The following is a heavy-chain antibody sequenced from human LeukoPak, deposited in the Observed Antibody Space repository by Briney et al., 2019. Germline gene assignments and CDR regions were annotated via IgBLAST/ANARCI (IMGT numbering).Heavy chain of an antibody. Sequence: GGSLRLSCAASGFTFSNAWMSWVRQAPGKGLEGVGRIKSKTDGGTTDYAAPVKGRFTIPRDDSKNTLYLQMNSLKTEDTAVYYCTTELLVGATTDYWGQGTLVTVSS. CDR3: TTELLVGATTDY. CDR1: GFTFSNAW. V-gene: IGHV3-15*01. J-gene: IGHJ4*02. D-gene: IGHD1-26*01. CDR2: IKSKTDGGTT.